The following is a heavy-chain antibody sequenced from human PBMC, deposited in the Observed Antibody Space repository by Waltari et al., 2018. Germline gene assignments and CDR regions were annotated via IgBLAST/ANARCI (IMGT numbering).Heavy chain of an antibody. CDR3: ARDSGYPYYYGMDV. J-gene: IGHJ6*02. CDR1: RFTFSSYS. V-gene: IGHV3-21*01. Sequence: EVQLVESGGGLVKPGGSLRLSCAASRFTFSSYSMNWVRQAPGKGLEWVSSISSSSSYIYYADSVKGRFTISRDNAKNSLYLQMNSLRAEDTAVYYCARDSGYPYYYGMDVWGQGTTVTVSS. CDR2: ISSSSSYI. D-gene: IGHD3-22*01.